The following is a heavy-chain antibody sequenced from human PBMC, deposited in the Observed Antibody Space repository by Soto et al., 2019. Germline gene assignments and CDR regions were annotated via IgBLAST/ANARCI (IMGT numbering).Heavy chain of an antibody. J-gene: IGHJ4*02. CDR1: GYTFTSYA. D-gene: IGHD3-9*01. V-gene: IGHV1-3*01. CDR2: INAGNGNT. Sequence: ASVKVSCKASGYTFTSYAMHWVRQAPGQRLEWMGWINAGNGNTKYSQKFQGRVTITRDTSASTAYMELSSLRSEDTAVYYCARDVGRIAYDILTGYYDYWGQGTLVTVSS. CDR3: ARDVGRIAYDILTGYYDY.